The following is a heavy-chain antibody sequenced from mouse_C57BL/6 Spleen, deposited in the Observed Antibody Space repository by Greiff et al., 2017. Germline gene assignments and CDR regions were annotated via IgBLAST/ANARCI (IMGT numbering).Heavy chain of an antibody. CDR3: ASSDYYGSSYVWYFDV. CDR2: IDPSDSYT. D-gene: IGHD1-1*01. V-gene: IGHV1-50*01. J-gene: IGHJ1*03. CDR1: GYTFTSYW. Sequence: QVQLQQPGAELVKPGASVKLSCKASGYTFTSYWMQWVKQRPGQGLEWIGEIDPSDSYTNYNQKFKGKATLTVDTSSSTAYMQLSSLTSEDSAVYYCASSDYYGSSYVWYFDVWGTGTTVTVSS.